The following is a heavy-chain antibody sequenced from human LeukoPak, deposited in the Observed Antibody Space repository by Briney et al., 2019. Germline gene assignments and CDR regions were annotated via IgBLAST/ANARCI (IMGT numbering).Heavy chain of an antibody. CDR3: ARHPAPSYGGVPPPEFDP. V-gene: IGHV4-59*08. CDR1: GGSISSYY. Sequence: SFTLSLTCTVSGGSISSYYWSWIRHPPGEGLEWIGYIYYSGSTNYNPSLKSRVTISVDTSKNQFSLKLSFVTAADTAVYYCARHPAPSYGGVPPPEFDPWGQGTLVTVSS. J-gene: IGHJ5*02. CDR2: IYYSGST. D-gene: IGHD4-23*01.